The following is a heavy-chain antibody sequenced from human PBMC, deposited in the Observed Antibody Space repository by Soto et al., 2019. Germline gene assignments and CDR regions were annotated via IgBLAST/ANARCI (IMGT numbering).Heavy chain of an antibody. Sequence: QVQLVESGGGVVQPGRSLRLSCAASGFTFSSYGMHWVRQAPGKGLEWVAVIWYDGSNKYYADSVKGRFTISRDNSKNTLYLQMNSLRAEDTAVYYCARDDYGEWSPRDYWGQGTLVTVSS. V-gene: IGHV3-33*01. J-gene: IGHJ4*02. CDR3: ARDDYGEWSPRDY. CDR1: GFTFSSYG. D-gene: IGHD4-17*01. CDR2: IWYDGSNK.